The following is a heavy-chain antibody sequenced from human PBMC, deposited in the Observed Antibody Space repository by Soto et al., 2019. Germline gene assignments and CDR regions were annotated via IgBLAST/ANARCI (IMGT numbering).Heavy chain of an antibody. D-gene: IGHD6-13*01. V-gene: IGHV3-30*18. J-gene: IGHJ6*02. CDR2: ISYDGSNK. CDR3: AKDTAAADSYYYYGMDV. CDR1: GFTFSSYG. Sequence: GGSLRLSCAASGFTFSSYGMHWVRQAPGKGLEWVTVISYDGSNKYYADSVKGRFTISRDNSKNTLYLQMNSLRAEDTAVYYCAKDTAAADSYYYYGMDVWGQGTTVTVSS.